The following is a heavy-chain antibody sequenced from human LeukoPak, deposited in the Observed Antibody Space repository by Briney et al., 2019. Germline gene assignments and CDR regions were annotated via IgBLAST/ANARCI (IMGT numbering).Heavy chain of an antibody. D-gene: IGHD5-18*01. CDR2: GYYSGST. CDR3: ARLRIQLWLPS. J-gene: IGHJ5*02. Sequence: PSETLSLTCTVSGGSISSGDYYWRWIRQPPGKGLEWIGYGYYSGSTYYNPSLKSRVTISVDTSNNQFSLRLSSVTAADTAVYYCARLRIQLWLPSWGQGTLVTVSS. CDR1: GGSISSGDYY. V-gene: IGHV4-30-4*01.